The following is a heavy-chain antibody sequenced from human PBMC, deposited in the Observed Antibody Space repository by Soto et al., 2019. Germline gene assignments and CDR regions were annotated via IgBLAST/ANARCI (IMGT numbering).Heavy chain of an antibody. CDR2: ISGSGGST. J-gene: IGHJ4*02. CDR3: AKDPTPIVVVVAATGY. CDR1: GFTFSSYA. V-gene: IGHV3-23*01. Sequence: ESGGGLVQPGGSLRLSCAASGFTFSSYAMSWVRQAPGKGLEWVSAISGSGGSTYYADSVKGRFTISRDNSKNTLYLQMNSLRAEDTAVYYCAKDPTPIVVVVAATGYWGQGTLVTVSS. D-gene: IGHD2-15*01.